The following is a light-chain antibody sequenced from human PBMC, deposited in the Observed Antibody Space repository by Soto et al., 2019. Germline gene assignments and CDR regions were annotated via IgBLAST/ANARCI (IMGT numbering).Light chain of an antibody. V-gene: IGLV2-14*03. Sequence: QSALTQPASVSGSPGKSITISCTGSSSDIVYSFVSWYQQHPGKAPKLIIYGVINRPSGVSNRFSGSKSDNTASLTISGLQAEDEADYYCSSYTSSTSLVFGGGTKLTVL. J-gene: IGLJ2*01. CDR2: GVI. CDR3: SSYTSSTSLV. CDR1: SSDIVYSF.